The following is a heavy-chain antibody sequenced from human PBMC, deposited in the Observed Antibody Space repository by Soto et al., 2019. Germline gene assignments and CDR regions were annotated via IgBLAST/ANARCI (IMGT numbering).Heavy chain of an antibody. V-gene: IGHV3-7*01. CDR3: ARDAEGVVVAALDAFDI. J-gene: IGHJ3*02. CDR1: GFTFSSYW. CDR2: IKQDGSEK. D-gene: IGHD2-15*01. Sequence: GGSLRLSCAASGFTFSSYWMSWVRQAPGKGLEWVANIKQDGSEKYYVDSVKGRFTISRDNAKNSLYLQMNSLRAEDTAVYYCARDAEGVVVAALDAFDIWGQGTMVTVSS.